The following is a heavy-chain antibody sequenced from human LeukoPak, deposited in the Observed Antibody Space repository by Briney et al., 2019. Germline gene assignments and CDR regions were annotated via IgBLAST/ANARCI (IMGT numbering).Heavy chain of an antibody. CDR1: GGSISSSSYY. D-gene: IGHD6-19*01. CDR2: IYYSGST. V-gene: IGHV4-39*07. CDR3: ASFLSHSSGWYYFDY. J-gene: IGHJ4*02. Sequence: SQTLSLTCTVSGGSISSSSYYWGWIRQPPGKGLEWIGSIYYSGSTYYNPSLKSRVTISVDTSKNQFSLKLSSVTAADTAVYYCASFLSHSSGWYYFDYWGQGTLVTVSS.